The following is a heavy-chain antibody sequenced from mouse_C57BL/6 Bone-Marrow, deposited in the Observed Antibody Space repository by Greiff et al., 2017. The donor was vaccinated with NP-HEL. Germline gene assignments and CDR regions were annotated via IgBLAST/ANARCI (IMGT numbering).Heavy chain of an antibody. CDR2: IHLSDSDT. CDR3: AIQGYYGSSYAY. Sequence: VQLQQSGAELVKPGASVKVSCKASGYTFTSYWMHWVKQRPGQGLEWIGRIHLSDSDTNYNQKFKGKATLTVDKSSSTAYMQLSSLTSEDSAVYYCAIQGYYGSSYAYWGQGTTLTVSS. V-gene: IGHV1-74*01. CDR1: GYTFTSYW. D-gene: IGHD1-1*01. J-gene: IGHJ2*01.